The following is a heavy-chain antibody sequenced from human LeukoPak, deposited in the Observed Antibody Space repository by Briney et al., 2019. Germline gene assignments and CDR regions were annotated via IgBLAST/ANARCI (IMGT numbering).Heavy chain of an antibody. D-gene: IGHD3-22*01. CDR2: ISRGSDHI. CDR3: ARPYDTRGYFPDY. V-gene: IGHV3-21*01. Sequence: GGSLRLSCAASGFTFSSYWMNWVRQAPGKGLEWVSSISRGSDHIFYADSMKGRFTISRDNAKNSLYLQMNSLGAEDTAVYYCARPYDTRGYFPDYWGQGTLVTVSS. J-gene: IGHJ4*02. CDR1: GFTFSSYW.